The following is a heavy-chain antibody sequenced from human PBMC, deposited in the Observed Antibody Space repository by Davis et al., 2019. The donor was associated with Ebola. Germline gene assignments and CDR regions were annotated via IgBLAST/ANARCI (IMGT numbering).Heavy chain of an antibody. CDR2: IYSGGST. V-gene: IGHV3-66*01. J-gene: IGHJ6*02. Sequence: GESLKISCAASGFTFSNYWIHWVRQAPGKGLEWVSVIYSGGSTYYADSVKGRFTISRDNAKNSLYLQMNSLRAEDTAVYYCARSSIAARPGYYYGMDVWGQGTTVTVSS. D-gene: IGHD6-6*01. CDR3: ARSSIAARPGYYYGMDV. CDR1: GFTFSNYW.